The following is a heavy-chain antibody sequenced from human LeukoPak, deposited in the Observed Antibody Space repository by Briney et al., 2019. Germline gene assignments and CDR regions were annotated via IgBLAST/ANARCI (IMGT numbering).Heavy chain of an antibody. D-gene: IGHD6-25*01. CDR2: ISWNSGSI. Sequence: GGSLRLSCAASGFTFDDYAMHWVRQAPGKGLEWVSGISWNSGSIGYADSVKGRFTISRDNAKNSLYLQMNSLRAEDTALYYCAKDGGPSVSGYYFDYWGQGTLVTVSS. J-gene: IGHJ4*02. V-gene: IGHV3-9*01. CDR1: GFTFDDYA. CDR3: AKDGGPSVSGYYFDY.